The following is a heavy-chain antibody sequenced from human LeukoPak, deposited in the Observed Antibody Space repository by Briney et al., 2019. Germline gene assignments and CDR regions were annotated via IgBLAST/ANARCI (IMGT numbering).Heavy chain of an antibody. CDR3: AGYYYGSGSYYTFDP. V-gene: IGHV4-34*01. D-gene: IGHD3-10*01. Sequence: SETLSLTCAVYGGSFSGYYWSWIRQPPGKGLEWIGEINHSGSTNYNPSLKSRVTISVDTSKNQFPLKLSSVTAADTAVYYCAGYYYGSGSYYTFDPWGQGTLVTVSS. CDR2: INHSGST. J-gene: IGHJ5*02. CDR1: GGSFSGYY.